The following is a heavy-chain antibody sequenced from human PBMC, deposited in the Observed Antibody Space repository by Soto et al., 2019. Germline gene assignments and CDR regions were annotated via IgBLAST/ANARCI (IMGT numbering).Heavy chain of an antibody. D-gene: IGHD7-27*01. V-gene: IGHV3-30-3*01. CDR3: ARDPKTSGGQHWAFNYFDS. Sequence: GGSLRLSCAASGFSFSISPMHWVRQAPGKGPEWVALISFDGTNKFYADSVKGRFTISRDNSKSTLYLQVASLRPGDAAVFYCARDPKTSGGQHWAFNYFDSWGQATLVTVSS. CDR1: GFSFSISP. J-gene: IGHJ4*02. CDR2: ISFDGTNK.